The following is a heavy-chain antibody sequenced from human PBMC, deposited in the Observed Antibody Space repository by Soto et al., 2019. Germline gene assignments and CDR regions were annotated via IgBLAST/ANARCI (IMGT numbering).Heavy chain of an antibody. Sequence: SETISLTCTVSGGTISSYYWSWIRQPPGKGLEWIGYIYYSGSTNYNPSLKSRVTISVDTSKNQFSLKLSSVTAADTAVYYCARPLFGRGNWFDPWGQGTLVTVSS. J-gene: IGHJ5*02. CDR1: GGTISSYY. V-gene: IGHV4-59*01. CDR3: ARPLFGRGNWFDP. CDR2: IYYSGST. D-gene: IGHD3-10*01.